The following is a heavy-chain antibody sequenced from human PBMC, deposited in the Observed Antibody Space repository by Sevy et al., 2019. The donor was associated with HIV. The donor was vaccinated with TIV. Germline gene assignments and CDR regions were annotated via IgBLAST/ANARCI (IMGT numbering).Heavy chain of an antibody. J-gene: IGHJ4*02. Sequence: GGSLRLSCEASGFTFSAHAFHWVRQPPGKGLEWVALISYDGTHKYYSDSVKGRFTISRDNSRNTVYLHMNSLRFEDTAVYYSAREAGYTSGWSPGNYWGQGTLVTVSS. V-gene: IGHV3-30-3*01. CDR3: AREAGYTSGWSPGNY. D-gene: IGHD6-19*01. CDR2: ISYDGTHK. CDR1: GFTFSAHA.